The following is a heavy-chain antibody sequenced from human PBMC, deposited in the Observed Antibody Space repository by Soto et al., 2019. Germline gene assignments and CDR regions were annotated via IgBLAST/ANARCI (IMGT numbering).Heavy chain of an antibody. J-gene: IGHJ5*02. CDR2: INHSGST. V-gene: IGHV4-34*01. Sequence: QVQLQQWGAGLLKPSETLSLTCAVYGGSCSGYYWSLIRQPPGKGLECIGEINHSGSTNDNPSIKIRLTISVDTFKYQFSLKLSSVTAADTAVYYCARGLRSAAAGILRLHWFEPWGQGPLVTACS. D-gene: IGHD6-13*01. CDR3: ARGLRSAAAGILRLHWFEP. CDR1: GGSCSGYY.